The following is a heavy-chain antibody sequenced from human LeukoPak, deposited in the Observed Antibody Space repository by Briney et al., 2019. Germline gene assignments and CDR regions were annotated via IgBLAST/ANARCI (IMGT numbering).Heavy chain of an antibody. V-gene: IGHV4-30-4*01. CDR2: IYYSGST. CDR1: GGSISSGGYY. CDR3: ASDVRAVAGTFAFDI. D-gene: IGHD6-19*01. J-gene: IGHJ3*02. Sequence: PSQTLSLTCTVSGGSISSGGYYWNWIRQPPGKGLEWIGYIYYSGSTYYNPSLKSRVTISVDTSKNQFSLKLSSVTAADTAVYYCASDVRAVAGTFAFDIWGQGTMVTVSS.